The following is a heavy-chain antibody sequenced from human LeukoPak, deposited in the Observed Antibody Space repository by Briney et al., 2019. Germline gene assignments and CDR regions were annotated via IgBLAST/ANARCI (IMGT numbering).Heavy chain of an antibody. CDR2: IYPGDSDT. V-gene: IGHV5-51*01. Sequence: GESLQISCKGSGYRFTNYWIAWVRQMPGKGLEWMGIIYPGDSDTRYSPSFQGQVTISADKSISTAYLQWSSLKASDAAMYYCARRGESIPVLSPWGQGTLVTVSS. D-gene: IGHD6-6*01. CDR3: ARRGESIPVLSP. CDR1: GYRFTNYW. J-gene: IGHJ5*02.